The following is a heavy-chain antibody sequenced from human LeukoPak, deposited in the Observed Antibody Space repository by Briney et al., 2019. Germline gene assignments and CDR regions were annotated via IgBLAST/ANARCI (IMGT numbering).Heavy chain of an antibody. D-gene: IGHD3-10*01. CDR1: GFTVSSNY. V-gene: IGHV3-53*01. Sequence: GGSLRLSCAASGFTVSSNYMSWVRQAPGKGLEWVSVIYSGGSTYYADSVKGRFTISRDNSKNTLYLQMNSLRAEDTAVYYCARLTYYGSGSAHPKYYFDYWGQGTLVTVSS. CDR3: ARLTYYGSGSAHPKYYFDY. CDR2: IYSGGST. J-gene: IGHJ4*02.